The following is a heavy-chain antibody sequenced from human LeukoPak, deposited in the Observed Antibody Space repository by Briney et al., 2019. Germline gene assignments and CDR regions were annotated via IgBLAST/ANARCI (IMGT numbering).Heavy chain of an antibody. Sequence: QPGRSLRLSCAASGFTFDDYAMHWVRQAPGKGLEWVSGISWNSGRIGYADFVKGRFTMSRDNAENSLYLQMNSLRAEDTALYYCAKVRDIGTYNFDYWGQGTLVTVSS. V-gene: IGHV3-9*01. CDR1: GFTFDDYA. J-gene: IGHJ4*02. D-gene: IGHD5-12*01. CDR3: AKVRDIGTYNFDY. CDR2: ISWNSGRI.